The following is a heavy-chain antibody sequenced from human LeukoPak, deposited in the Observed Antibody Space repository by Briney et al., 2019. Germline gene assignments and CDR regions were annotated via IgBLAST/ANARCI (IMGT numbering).Heavy chain of an antibody. CDR3: GRDEDIPTYPNWIET. V-gene: IGHV1-18*01. CDR2: VSTYTGNT. CDR1: GYSFFNTG. Sequence: ASVKVSCKASGYSFFNTGITWVRQAPGQGPEWIGWVSTYTGNTNYAEKVQGRVTMTTDTSTDTAYMELRSLTSDDTAVYYCGRDEDIPTYPNWIETWGQGTLVTVSS. D-gene: IGHD2-2*03. J-gene: IGHJ5*02.